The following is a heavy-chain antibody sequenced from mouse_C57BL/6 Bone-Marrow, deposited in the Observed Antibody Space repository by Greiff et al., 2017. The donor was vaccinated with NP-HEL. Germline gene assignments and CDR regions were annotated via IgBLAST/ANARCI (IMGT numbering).Heavy chain of an antibody. CDR1: GFTFSDYY. D-gene: IGHD2-3*01. V-gene: IGHV5-12*01. J-gene: IGHJ4*01. Sequence: EVHLVESGGGLVQPGGSLKLSCAASGFTFSDYYMYWVRQTPEKRLEWVAYISNGGGSTYYPDTVKGRFTISRDNAKNTLYLQMSRLKSEDTAMYYCARWLLPYAMDYWGQGTSVTVSS. CDR2: ISNGGGST. CDR3: ARWLLPYAMDY.